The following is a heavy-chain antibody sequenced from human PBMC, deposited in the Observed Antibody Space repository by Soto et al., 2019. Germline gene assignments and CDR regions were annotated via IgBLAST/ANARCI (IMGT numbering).Heavy chain of an antibody. D-gene: IGHD3-22*01. J-gene: IGHJ4*02. V-gene: IGHV3-48*01. Sequence: GGSLRLSCAASGLTFSSYSMNWVRQAPGKGLEWVSYISSSSSTIYYADSVKGRFTISRDNAKNSLYLQMNSLRSEDTAVYYCTTLTMILVHLDYWGPGTLVTVSS. CDR1: GLTFSSYS. CDR2: ISSSSSTI. CDR3: TTLTMILVHLDY.